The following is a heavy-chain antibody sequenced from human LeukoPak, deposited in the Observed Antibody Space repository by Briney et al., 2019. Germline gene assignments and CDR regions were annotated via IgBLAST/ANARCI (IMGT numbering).Heavy chain of an antibody. CDR1: GFTFSNAW. Sequence: PGGSLRLSCAASGFTFSNAWMSWVRQAPGKGLEWVGRIKSKTDGGTTDYAAPVKGRFTISRDDSKNTLYLQMNSLKTEDTAVYYCTTRAVAGTEYDYWGQGTLVTVSS. CDR3: TTRAVAGTEYDY. J-gene: IGHJ4*02. CDR2: IKSKTDGGTT. D-gene: IGHD6-19*01. V-gene: IGHV3-15*01.